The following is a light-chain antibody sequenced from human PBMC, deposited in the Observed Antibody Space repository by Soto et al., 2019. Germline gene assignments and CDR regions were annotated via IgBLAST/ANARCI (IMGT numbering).Light chain of an antibody. CDR1: QSVFYNSNNQNY. Sequence: DIVMTQSPDSLAVSLGERATINCKSTQSVFYNSNNQNYLAWYQQKPGQPPKLLIYWASTRDAGVPGRFSGSASGTDSTLTISSLQAEDVADYYCLQYYDTPYTFGQGTKLGIK. J-gene: IGKJ2*01. CDR2: WAS. CDR3: LQYYDTPYT. V-gene: IGKV4-1*01.